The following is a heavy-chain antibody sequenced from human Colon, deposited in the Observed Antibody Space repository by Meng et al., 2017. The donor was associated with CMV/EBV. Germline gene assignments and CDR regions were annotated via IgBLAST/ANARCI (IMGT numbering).Heavy chain of an antibody. CDR3: AKDLMLGFGSGTQYYFDS. V-gene: IGHV3-30*02. CDR2: IRYDGSDE. CDR1: GFTFSHYG. J-gene: IGHJ4*02. Sequence: GGSLRLSCAASGFTFSHYGMHWVRQAPGKGLEWAAFIRYDGSDEWYADFVKGRFTISRDNFKNTLYLQMNSLSAEDTALYYCAKDLMLGFGSGTQYYFDSWGQGTLVTVSS. D-gene: IGHD3-10*01.